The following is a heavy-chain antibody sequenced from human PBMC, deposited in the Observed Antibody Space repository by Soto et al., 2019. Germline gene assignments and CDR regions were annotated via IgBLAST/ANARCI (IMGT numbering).Heavy chain of an antibody. CDR3: ARRRRYDFNWFDP. Sequence: KPSETLSLTCTVSGGSISSGDYYWSWIRQPPGKGLEWIGYIYYSGSTYYNPSLKSRVTISVDTSKNQFSLKLSSVTAADTAVYYCARRRRYDFNWFDPWGQGTLVTVSS. V-gene: IGHV4-30-4*01. CDR1: GGSISSGDYY. CDR2: IYYSGST. D-gene: IGHD3-3*01. J-gene: IGHJ5*02.